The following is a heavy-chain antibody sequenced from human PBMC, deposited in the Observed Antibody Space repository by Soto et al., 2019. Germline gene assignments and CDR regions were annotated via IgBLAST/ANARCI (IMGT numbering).Heavy chain of an antibody. D-gene: IGHD3-10*01. CDR2: IYTSGST. J-gene: IGHJ4*02. CDR1: GGSISSYY. V-gene: IGHV4-4*07. CDR3: AREGKYYYGSGSYYTSVDY. Sequence: SETLSLTCTVSGGSISSYYWSLIRQPAGKGLEWIGRIYTSGSTNYNPSLKSRVTMSVDTSKNQFSLKLSSVTAADTAVYYCAREGKYYYGSGSYYTSVDYWGQGTLVXV.